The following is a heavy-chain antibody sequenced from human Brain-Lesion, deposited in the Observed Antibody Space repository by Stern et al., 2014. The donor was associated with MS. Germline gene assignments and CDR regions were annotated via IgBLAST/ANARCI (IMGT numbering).Heavy chain of an antibody. CDR2: FDPEDGET. Sequence: VQLVESGAEVKKPGASVKVSCKVSGYTLTELSLHWVRQAPRKGLERMGGFDPEDGETICAQKFQGRVTMTEDTSTDTAYMELSSLRSEDTAVYYCATLSPGAGGNYYRHFDYWGQGTLVTVSS. J-gene: IGHJ4*02. CDR3: ATLSPGAGGNYYRHFDY. CDR1: GYTLTELS. V-gene: IGHV1-24*01. D-gene: IGHD1-26*01.